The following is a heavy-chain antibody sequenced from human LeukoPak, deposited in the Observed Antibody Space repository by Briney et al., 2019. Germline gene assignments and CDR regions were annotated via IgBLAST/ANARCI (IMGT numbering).Heavy chain of an antibody. CDR3: TTDRGGITIFGVVIMSEGSTDY. CDR1: GFTFSIAW. J-gene: IGHJ4*02. CDR2: IKSRTDSATT. V-gene: IGHV3-15*01. D-gene: IGHD3-3*01. Sequence: GGSLRLSCAASGFTFSIAWMTWVRQAPGRGLEWVGRIKSRTDSATTEYATPVKGRFTISRDDSKNTLYLQMNSLKTEDTAVYYCTTDRGGITIFGVVIMSEGSTDYWGQGTLVTVSS.